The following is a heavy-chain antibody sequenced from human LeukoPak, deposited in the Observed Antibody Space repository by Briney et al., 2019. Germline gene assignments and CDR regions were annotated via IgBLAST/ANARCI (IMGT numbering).Heavy chain of an antibody. CDR1: GYTFTGYY. J-gene: IGHJ4*02. V-gene: IGHV1-46*01. Sequence: ASVKVSCKASGYTFTGYYMHWVRQAPGQGLEWMGIINPSGGSTSYAQKFQGRVTMTRDTSASTVYMELSSLRSEDTAVYYCARDSPDSSGYYPTGDYWDQGTLVTVSS. CDR2: INPSGGST. D-gene: IGHD3-22*01. CDR3: ARDSPDSSGYYPTGDY.